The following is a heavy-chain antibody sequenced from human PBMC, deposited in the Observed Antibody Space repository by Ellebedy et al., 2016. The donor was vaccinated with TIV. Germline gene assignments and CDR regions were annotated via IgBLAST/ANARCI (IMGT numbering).Heavy chain of an antibody. CDR2: FSDST. CDR3: AKGRGGGSDSSAPRYYFDY. D-gene: IGHD3-22*01. J-gene: IGHJ4*02. V-gene: IGHV3-23*01. Sequence: PGGSLRLSCAASGFTFSSYAMSWVRQAPGKGLEWVSGFSDSTYYADSVEGRFIITRDNSKKTLYLQMNSLRAEDTAVYYCAKGRGGGSDSSAPRYYFDYWGLGTLVTVSS. CDR1: GFTFSSYA.